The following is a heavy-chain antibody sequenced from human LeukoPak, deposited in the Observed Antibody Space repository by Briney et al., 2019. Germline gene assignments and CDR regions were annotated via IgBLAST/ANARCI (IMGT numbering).Heavy chain of an antibody. D-gene: IGHD2-2*01. J-gene: IGHJ4*02. V-gene: IGHV3-7*01. CDR3: AKAVYQLLSLYYFDY. Sequence: PGGSLRLSCAASGFTFSNYWMGWVRQAPGKRPEWVANIKQDGSDKYYVDSVKGRFTISRDNAKNSLYLQMNSLRAEDTAVYYCAKAVYQLLSLYYFDYWGQGTLVTVSS. CDR1: GFTFSNYW. CDR2: IKQDGSDK.